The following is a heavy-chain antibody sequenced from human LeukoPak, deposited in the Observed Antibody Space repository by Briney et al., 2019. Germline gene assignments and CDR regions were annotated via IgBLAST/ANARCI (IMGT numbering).Heavy chain of an antibody. J-gene: IGHJ4*02. CDR3: ARYQTGTMFAV. Sequence: PSETLSLTCTVSGGSISSYYWSWIRQPPGKGLEWIGTHSHSGSAYYNPSLRSRITMSLDTSENQLSPKLYSVTAADTAIYYCARYQTGTMFAVWGQGTLVTISS. D-gene: IGHD1/OR15-1a*01. CDR1: GGSISSYY. CDR2: HSHSGSA. V-gene: IGHV4-59*10.